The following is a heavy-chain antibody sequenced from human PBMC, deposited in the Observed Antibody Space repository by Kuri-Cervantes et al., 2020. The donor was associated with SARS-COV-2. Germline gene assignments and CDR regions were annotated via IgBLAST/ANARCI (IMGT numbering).Heavy chain of an antibody. CDR3: ARERTTVTHQYYYYGMDV. V-gene: IGHV3-30*03. CDR1: GFTFSSYG. CDR2: ISYDGSNK. Sequence: GESLKISCAASGFTFSSYGMHWVRQAPGKGLEWVAVISYDGSNKYYADSVKGRFTISRDNSKNTLYLQMNSLRAEDTAVYYCARERTTVTHQYYYYGMDVWGQGTTVTVSS. J-gene: IGHJ6*02. D-gene: IGHD4-11*01.